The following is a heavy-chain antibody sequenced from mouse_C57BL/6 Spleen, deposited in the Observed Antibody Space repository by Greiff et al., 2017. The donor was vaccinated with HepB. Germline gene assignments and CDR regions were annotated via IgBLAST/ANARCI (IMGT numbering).Heavy chain of an antibody. Sequence: VQLKQSGPELVKPGASVKISCKASGYSFIDYNMNWVKQSNGKSLEWIGVINPNYGTTSYNQKFEGKATLTVDQSSSTAYMQLNSLTSEDSAVYYCARPDGYHYYFDYWGQGTTLTVSS. J-gene: IGHJ2*01. CDR3: ARPDGYHYYFDY. D-gene: IGHD2-3*01. CDR2: INPNYGTT. V-gene: IGHV1-39*01. CDR1: GYSFIDYN.